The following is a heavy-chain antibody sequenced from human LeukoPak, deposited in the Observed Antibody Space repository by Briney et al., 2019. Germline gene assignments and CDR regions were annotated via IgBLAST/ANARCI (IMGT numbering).Heavy chain of an antibody. V-gene: IGHV4-34*01. CDR1: GGSFRGYY. CDR2: INHSGST. CDR3: ARVGSVATINY. J-gene: IGHJ4*02. D-gene: IGHD5-12*01. Sequence: SETLSLTCAVYGGSFRGYYWSWIRQPPGKGLEWIGEINHSGSTNYNPSLKSRVTISVDTSKNQFSLKLSSVTAADTAVYYCARVGSVATINYWGQGTLVTVSS.